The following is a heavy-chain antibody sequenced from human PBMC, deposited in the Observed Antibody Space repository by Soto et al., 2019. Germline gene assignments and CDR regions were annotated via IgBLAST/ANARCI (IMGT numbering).Heavy chain of an antibody. CDR3: TTDCGSGTHYARAFDV. CDR1: GFAFKYAR. J-gene: IGHJ3*01. CDR2: IRSNIDGATT. Sequence: EVLLVESGGGLVKPGGSLRLSCAASGFAFKYARMTWVRQAPGKGLEWVGHIRSNIDGATTAYAAPVKGRFTISRDESKNTVELQMNSMITSDTAVYYCTTDCGSGTHYARAFDVWGQGTMVTVSS. V-gene: IGHV3-15*01. D-gene: IGHD1-26*01.